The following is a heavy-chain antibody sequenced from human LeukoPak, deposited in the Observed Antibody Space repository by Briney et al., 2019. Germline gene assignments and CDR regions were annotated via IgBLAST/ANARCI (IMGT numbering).Heavy chain of an antibody. Sequence: ASVKVSCKASGYTFTGYYMHWARQAPGQGLEWMGRINPNSGGTNYAQKFQGRVTMTRDTSISTAYMELSRLRSDDTAVYYCASLYGQYYYMDVWGKGTTVTVSS. V-gene: IGHV1-2*06. D-gene: IGHD2/OR15-2a*01. CDR2: INPNSGGT. J-gene: IGHJ6*03. CDR1: GYTFTGYY. CDR3: ASLYGQYYYMDV.